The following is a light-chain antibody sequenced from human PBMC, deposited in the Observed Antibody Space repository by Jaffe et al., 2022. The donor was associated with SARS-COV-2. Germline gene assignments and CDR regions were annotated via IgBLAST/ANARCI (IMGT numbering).Light chain of an antibody. CDR2: DVS. Sequence: DIVMTQTPLSLSVTPGQPASISCKSSQSLLDRDGKTYLYWYLQKPGQSPQLLIYDVSNRFSGVPDRFSGSGSGTDFTLKISRVEAEDVGVYYCMQSIQLPRTFGQGTRLEIK. CDR1: QSLLDRDGKTY. CDR3: MQSIQLPRT. V-gene: IGKV2D-29*02. J-gene: IGKJ5*01.